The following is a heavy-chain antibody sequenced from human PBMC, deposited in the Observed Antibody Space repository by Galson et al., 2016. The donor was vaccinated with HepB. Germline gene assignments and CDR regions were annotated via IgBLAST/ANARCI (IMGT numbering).Heavy chain of an antibody. J-gene: IGHJ4*02. V-gene: IGHV1-46*03. D-gene: IGHD4-11*01. CDR3: GRGDGRLPIDY. CDR1: GYTFTNYY. Sequence: VKVSCKASGYTFTNYYIHWVRQAPGQGLEWMGVIDPSGGTTRFARKFQGRVAVTRDASTSTVYMELRSLRSDDTAVYYCGRGDGRLPIDYWGQGTLVTVSS. CDR2: IDPSGGTT.